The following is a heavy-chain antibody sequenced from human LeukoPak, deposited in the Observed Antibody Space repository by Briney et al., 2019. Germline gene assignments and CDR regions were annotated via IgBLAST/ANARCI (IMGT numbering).Heavy chain of an antibody. J-gene: IGHJ4*02. CDR2: ISYDGSNK. Sequence: PGGSLRLSCAASGFTFSSYAMHWVRQAPGKGLEWVALISYDGSNKYYADSVKGRFTVSRDNSKNTLFLQMNSLRAEDTAVYYCAKFNYWGQGTLVTVSS. V-gene: IGHV3-30-3*02. CDR3: AKFNY. CDR1: GFTFSSYA.